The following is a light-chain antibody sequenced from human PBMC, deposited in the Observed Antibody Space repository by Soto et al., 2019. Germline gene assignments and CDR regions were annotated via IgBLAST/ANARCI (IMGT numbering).Light chain of an antibody. CDR2: DAS. CDR1: RSVNNNY. CDR3: QQYNNGPGT. Sequence: VLTQSPGTLSFSPVGESITSCSASRSVNNNYLAWYQHIPGKPPSLLIYDASTRATGIPSRFSGSGSGTEFTLTISSLQSDDFAVYYCQQYNNGPGTFGQGTKVDIK. V-gene: IGKV3-15*01. J-gene: IGKJ1*01.